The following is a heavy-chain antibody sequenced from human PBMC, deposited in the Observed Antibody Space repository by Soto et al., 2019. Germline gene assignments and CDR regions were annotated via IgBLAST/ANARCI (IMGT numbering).Heavy chain of an antibody. CDR1: GFKFRSYA. D-gene: IGHD5-12*01. V-gene: IGHV3-23*01. J-gene: IGHJ4*02. CDR3: AKEWTPRRAFDH. CDR2: ISGSGDKT. Sequence: VGSLRIWCKASGFKFRSYAMSWVRHTPGKGLEWVSSISGSGDKTYYADSVKGRFTFSRDNSKNTLFLQMNNLRVEDTAVYYCAKEWTPRRAFDHWGQGTLVTVSS.